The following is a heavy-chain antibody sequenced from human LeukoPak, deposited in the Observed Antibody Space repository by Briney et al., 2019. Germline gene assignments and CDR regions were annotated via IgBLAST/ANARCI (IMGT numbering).Heavy chain of an antibody. CDR1: GYTFTGYY. CDR2: INPNSGGT. Sequence: ASVKVSCKASGYTFTGYYMHWVRQAPGQGLEWMGWINPNSGGTNYAQQFQGRVTMTRDTSISTAYMELSRVRSDDTAVYYCAREYYYGSGSYYLFEYWGQGTLVTVSS. CDR3: AREYYYGSGSYYLFEY. V-gene: IGHV1-2*02. J-gene: IGHJ4*02. D-gene: IGHD3-10*01.